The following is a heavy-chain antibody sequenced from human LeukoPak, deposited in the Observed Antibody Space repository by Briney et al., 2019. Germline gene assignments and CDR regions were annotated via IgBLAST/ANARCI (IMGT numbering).Heavy chain of an antibody. D-gene: IGHD1-7*01. CDR1: GYTFTSYG. Sequence: LLKVSSKASGYTFTSYGISCVRQAPGQQLECMGWISAYNGNTNYAQKLQGRVTMTTDTSTSTAYMELRSLRSDDTAVYYCAREGITGTTYFDYWGQGTLVTVSS. CDR2: ISAYNGNT. J-gene: IGHJ4*02. V-gene: IGHV1-18*01. CDR3: AREGITGTTYFDY.